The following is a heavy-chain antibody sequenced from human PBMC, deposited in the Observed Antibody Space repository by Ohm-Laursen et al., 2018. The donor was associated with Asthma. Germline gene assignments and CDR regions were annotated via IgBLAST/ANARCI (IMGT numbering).Heavy chain of an antibody. CDR1: GFTFSNAW. CDR3: AKAVPDESYFDY. J-gene: IGHJ4*02. V-gene: IGHV3-30*18. Sequence: SLRLSCAASGFTFSNAWMSWVRQAPGKGLEWVAAISYDGSLKFYGDSVKGRFTISRDNSKNTLYMQMNSLRAEDTAVYYCAKAVPDESYFDYWGQGTLVTVSS. CDR2: ISYDGSLK. D-gene: IGHD6-6*01.